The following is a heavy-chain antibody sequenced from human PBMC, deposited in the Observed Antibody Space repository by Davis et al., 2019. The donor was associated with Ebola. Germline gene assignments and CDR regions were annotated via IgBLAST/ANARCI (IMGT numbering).Heavy chain of an antibody. CDR1: GFTFSGSA. J-gene: IGHJ4*02. D-gene: IGHD1-26*01. Sequence: GGFLRLSCAASGFTFSGSAMHWVRQASGKGLEWVGRIRSKANSYATAYAASVKGRFTISRDDSKNTAYLQMNSLKTEDTAVYYCTSTLGALDYWGQGTLVTVSS. CDR3: TSTLGALDY. CDR2: IRSKANSYAT. V-gene: IGHV3-73*01.